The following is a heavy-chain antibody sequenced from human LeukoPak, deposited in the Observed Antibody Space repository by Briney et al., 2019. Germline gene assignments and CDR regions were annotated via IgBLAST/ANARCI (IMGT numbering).Heavy chain of an antibody. V-gene: IGHV3-66*01. CDR2: MYSEGGT. Sequence: GGSLRLSCAASGINVGSNYMNWVRQAPGRGLEWVSVMYSEGGTNYADSVKGRFTIFRDYLKNTLYLQMDSLRVEDTAVYYCARGPGAFDYWGQGTLVTVSS. CDR1: GINVGSNY. J-gene: IGHJ4*02. CDR3: ARGPGAFDY.